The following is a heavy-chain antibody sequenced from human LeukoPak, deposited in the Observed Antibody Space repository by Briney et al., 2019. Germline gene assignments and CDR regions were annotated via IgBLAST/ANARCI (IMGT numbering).Heavy chain of an antibody. V-gene: IGHV4-59*01. CDR2: IYYSGST. J-gene: IGHJ6*02. D-gene: IGHD3-9*01. CDR3: ARAPEYYDILTGYHPYGMDV. Sequence: NPSETLSLTCTVSGGSISSYYWSWIRQPPGKGLEWIGYIYYSGSTNYNPSLKSRVTISVDTSKNQFSLKLSSVTAADTAVYYCARAPEYYDILTGYHPYGMDVWGQGTTVTVSS. CDR1: GGSISSYY.